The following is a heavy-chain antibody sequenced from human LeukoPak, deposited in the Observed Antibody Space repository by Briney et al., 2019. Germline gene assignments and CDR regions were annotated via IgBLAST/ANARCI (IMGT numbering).Heavy chain of an antibody. Sequence: GGSLRLSCAASGFTFSSYGMHWVRQAPGKGLEWVAFIRYDGSNKYYADSVKGRFTISRDNSKNTLYLQMNSLRAEDTAVYYCAKEGTTVTHPDYWGQGTLVTVSS. CDR1: GFTFSSYG. D-gene: IGHD4-11*01. J-gene: IGHJ4*02. CDR2: IRYDGSNK. V-gene: IGHV3-30*02. CDR3: AKEGTTVTHPDY.